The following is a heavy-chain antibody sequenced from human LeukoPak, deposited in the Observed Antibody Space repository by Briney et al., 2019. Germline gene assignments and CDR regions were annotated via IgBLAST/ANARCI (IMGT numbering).Heavy chain of an antibody. CDR1: GFTFSSYD. V-gene: IGHV3-13*01. D-gene: IGHD3-22*01. CDR2: IGTAGDT. Sequence: GGSLRLSCAASGFTFSSYDMHWVRQATGKGLEWVSAIGTAGDTYYPGSVKGRFTISRENAKNSLYLQMNSLRAEDTAVYYCARGKYDSSGYPLLGFDYWGQGTLVTVSS. CDR3: ARGKYDSSGYPLLGFDY. J-gene: IGHJ4*02.